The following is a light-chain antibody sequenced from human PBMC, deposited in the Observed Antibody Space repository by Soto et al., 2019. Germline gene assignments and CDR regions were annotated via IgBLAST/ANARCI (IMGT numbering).Light chain of an antibody. J-gene: IGLJ1*01. CDR1: SSDVGGYNY. CDR2: DVS. V-gene: IGLV2-14*01. CDR3: SSYTSSSTPLV. Sequence: QPASVSGSPGQSITISCTGTSSDVGGYNYVSWYQQHPGKAPKLMIYDVSNRPSGVSSRFSGSKSGDTASLTISGLQAEDEADYYCSSYTSSSTPLVFGTGTKVTVL.